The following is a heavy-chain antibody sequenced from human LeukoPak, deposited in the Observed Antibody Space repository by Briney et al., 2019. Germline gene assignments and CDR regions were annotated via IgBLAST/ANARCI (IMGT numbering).Heavy chain of an antibody. CDR2: IRSKAYGGTT. J-gene: IGHJ6*02. CDR3: TREGSATWFGDPLSGMDV. CDR1: GFTFGDYA. Sequence: SGGSLRLSCTASGFTFGDYAMSWVRQAPGKGLEWVGFIRSKAYGGTTEYAASVKGRFTISRDDSKSIAYLQMNSLKTEDTAVYYCTREGSATWFGDPLSGMDVWGQGTTVIVSS. D-gene: IGHD3-10*01. V-gene: IGHV3-49*04.